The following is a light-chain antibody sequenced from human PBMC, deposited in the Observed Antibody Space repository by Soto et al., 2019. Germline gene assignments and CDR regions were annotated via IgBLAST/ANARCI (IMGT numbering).Light chain of an antibody. CDR2: GAS. J-gene: IGKJ2*01. CDR3: HHYGYGADT. CDR1: ESVRNNS. Sequence: ELVLTQSPGTLSLSPGERATHSCRASESVRNNSLAWYQQQPGQAPRLLIFGASSRATGIPDRFTGSGSGADFSLTISRLEPEDSAVYFCHHYGYGADTFGQGTKLEIK. V-gene: IGKV3-20*01.